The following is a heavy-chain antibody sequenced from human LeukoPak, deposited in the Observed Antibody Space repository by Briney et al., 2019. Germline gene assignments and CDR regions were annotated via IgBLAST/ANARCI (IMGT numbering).Heavy chain of an antibody. CDR1: GGSISSSSYY. J-gene: IGHJ4*02. D-gene: IGHD6-19*01. CDR2: IYYSGST. V-gene: IGHV4-39*07. CDR3: ARGSSSGPDY. Sequence: SETLSLTCTVSGGSISSSSYYWGWIRQPPGKGLEWIGSIYYSGSTYYNPSLKSRVTISVDTSKNQFSLKLSSVTAADTAVYYCARGSSSGPDYWGQGTLVTVSS.